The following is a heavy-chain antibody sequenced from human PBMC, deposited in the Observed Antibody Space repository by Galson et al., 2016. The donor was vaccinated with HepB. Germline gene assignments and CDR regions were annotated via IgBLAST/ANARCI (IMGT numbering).Heavy chain of an antibody. D-gene: IGHD1-7*01. CDR1: GGSFSGYY. CDR3: AKKGRWHYAAPYYFDS. Sequence: ETLSLTCAVHGGSFSGYYWNWIRQPAGKGPEWIGEINHSGSTNYNPSLKGRVTISVDMSKNQFSLRLNSVTAADTAVYYCAKKGRWHYAAPYYFDSWGQGALVTVSS. J-gene: IGHJ4*02. CDR2: INHSGST. V-gene: IGHV4-34*01.